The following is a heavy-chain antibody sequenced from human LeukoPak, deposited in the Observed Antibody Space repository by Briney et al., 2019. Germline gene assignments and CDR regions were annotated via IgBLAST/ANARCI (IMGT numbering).Heavy chain of an antibody. J-gene: IGHJ4*02. CDR3: ARGTHYYGSGSYYMCDY. Sequence: PGGSLRLSCAASGFTFSSYAMRWVRQAPGKGLEWVAVVSYDGSNKYYADSVKGRFIIYRDNSKNTLYLHMNSLRAEDTAVYYCARGTHYYGSGSYYMCDYWGQETLVTVSS. CDR2: VSYDGSNK. CDR1: GFTFSSYA. V-gene: IGHV3-30-3*01. D-gene: IGHD3-10*01.